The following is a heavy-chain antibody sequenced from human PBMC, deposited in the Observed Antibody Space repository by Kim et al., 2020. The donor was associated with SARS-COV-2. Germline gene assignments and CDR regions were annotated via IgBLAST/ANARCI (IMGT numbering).Heavy chain of an antibody. CDR2: IFSTGDA. D-gene: IGHD1-26*01. CDR3: ARDRSEGSGSHAVGS. Sequence: SETLSLTCTVSGGSISNYYWNWIRQPPGKGLEWIAYIFSTGDANYNPSLKSRVTISIDTSKNQFSLRLRSVTAADTAVYYCARDRSEGSGSHAVGSWGQGTLVTVSS. CDR1: GGSISNYY. J-gene: IGHJ4*02. V-gene: IGHV4-59*13.